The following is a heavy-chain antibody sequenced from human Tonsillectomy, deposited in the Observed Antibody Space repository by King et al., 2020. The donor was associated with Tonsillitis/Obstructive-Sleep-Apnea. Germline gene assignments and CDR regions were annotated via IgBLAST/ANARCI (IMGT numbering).Heavy chain of an antibody. CDR1: GGSFSGYY. CDR3: ARGRGRVVVVPVYNWFDP. CDR2: ISHSGGT. J-gene: IGHJ5*02. V-gene: IGHV4-34*01. D-gene: IGHD2-2*01. Sequence: VQLQQWGAGLLKPSETLSLTCGAYGGSFSGYYWTWIRQPPGKVLEWIGEISHSGGTNYNPSLESRVTTSMDTSTNRFSLRLNSVTAADTAVYYCARGRGRVVVVPVYNWFDPWGQGTLVTVSS.